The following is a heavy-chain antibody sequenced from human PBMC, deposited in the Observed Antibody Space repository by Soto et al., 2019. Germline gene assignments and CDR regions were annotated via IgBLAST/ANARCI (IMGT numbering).Heavy chain of an antibody. D-gene: IGHD2-2*01. Sequence: EVQLVESGGGLVQPGGSLRLSCAASGFTFTTYGIHWVRQAPGKGLGFVSAITSNGGSTYYADSVKGRFTISRDNSKTTVYLQIGSLGVEDMGVYYCARARRDCSSSSCYLCYFDYGCQGTLVTVSS. V-gene: IGHV3-64*07. CDR3: ARARRDCSSSSCYLCYFDY. J-gene: IGHJ4*02. CDR1: GFTFTTYG. CDR2: ITSNGGST.